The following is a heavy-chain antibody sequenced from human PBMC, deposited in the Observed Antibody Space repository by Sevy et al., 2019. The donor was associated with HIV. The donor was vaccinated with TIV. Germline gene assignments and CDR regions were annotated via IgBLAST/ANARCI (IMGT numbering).Heavy chain of an antibody. V-gene: IGHV3-15*01. D-gene: IGHD6-6*01. J-gene: IGHJ6*02. CDR1: GFTFSNAW. CDR3: TTDPYSSSQFYYYYGTDV. Sequence: GGSLRLSCAASGFTFSNAWMNWVRQAPGKGLEWVGPIKRKTDGGTTDYAAPVKGRFTISRDDSRNTLYLQMNSLKTEDTAVYYCTTDPYSSSQFYYYYGTDVWGQGTTVTVSS. CDR2: IKRKTDGGTT.